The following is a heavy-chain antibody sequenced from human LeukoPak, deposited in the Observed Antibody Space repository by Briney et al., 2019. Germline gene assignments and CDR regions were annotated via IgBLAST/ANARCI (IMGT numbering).Heavy chain of an antibody. D-gene: IGHD5-18*01. V-gene: IGHV4-39*02. CDR3: ARAREGGYSYGRRAFDI. J-gene: IGHJ3*02. CDR1: GGSISSSSYY. CDR2: IYYSGSA. Sequence: PSETLSLTRTVSGGSISSSSYYWGWIRQPPGKGLEWIGNIYYSGSAYYNPSLKSRVTISVDTSKSHFSLKLSSVTAADTAVYYCARAREGGYSYGRRAFDIWGQGTMVTVSS.